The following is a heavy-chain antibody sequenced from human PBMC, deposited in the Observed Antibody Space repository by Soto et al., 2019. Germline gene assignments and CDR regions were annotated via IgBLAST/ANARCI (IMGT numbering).Heavy chain of an antibody. V-gene: IGHV3-7*01. J-gene: IGHJ4*02. CDR2: IKQDGSEK. Sequence: GGSLRLSCAASGFTFSSYWMSWVRQAPGKGLEWVANIKQDGSEKYYVDSVKGRFTISRDNAKNSLYLQMYSLRAEDTAVYYCARPVASYSSSSDYYFDYWGQGTLVTVSS. D-gene: IGHD6-6*01. CDR3: ARPVASYSSSSDYYFDY. CDR1: GFTFSSYW.